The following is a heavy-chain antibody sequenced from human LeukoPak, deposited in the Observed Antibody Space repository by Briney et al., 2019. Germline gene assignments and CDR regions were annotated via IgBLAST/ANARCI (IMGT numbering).Heavy chain of an antibody. CDR1: GGSLNSYF. D-gene: IGHD6-13*01. CDR3: ARQPSSWFTSFDS. J-gene: IGHJ4*02. V-gene: IGHV4-59*01. CDR2: IYYSGST. Sequence: PAQTLSLTCTVSGGSLNSYFWSWIRQPPGKGLEWIAYIYYSGSTNYNPSLKSRVTISVDTSKNQFSLKLSSVTAADTAVYYCARQPSSWFTSFDSWGQGTLVTVSP.